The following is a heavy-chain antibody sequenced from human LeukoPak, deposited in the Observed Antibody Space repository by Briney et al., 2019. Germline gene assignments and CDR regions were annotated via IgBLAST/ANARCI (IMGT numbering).Heavy chain of an antibody. CDR1: GFTFSSYS. CDR2: ISSSSTYI. V-gene: IGHV3-21*01. D-gene: IGHD3-22*01. CDR3: ARALKYDSDSANEYYEYFQH. J-gene: IGHJ1*01. Sequence: KPGGSLRLSCAASGFTFSSYSMNWVRQAPGKGLEWVSSISSSSTYIYYADSVKGRFTISRDNAKNSLYLQMNSLRDEDTAVYYCARALKYDSDSANEYYEYFQHWGQGTLVTVSS.